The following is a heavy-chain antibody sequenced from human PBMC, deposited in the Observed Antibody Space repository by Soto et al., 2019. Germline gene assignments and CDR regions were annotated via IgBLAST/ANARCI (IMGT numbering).Heavy chain of an antibody. V-gene: IGHV3-74*01. J-gene: IGHJ4*02. CDR1: GFTFSSYW. D-gene: IGHD3-16*01. CDR2: INSDGSST. Sequence: EVQLVESGGGLVQPGGSLRLSCAASGFTFSSYWMHWVRQAPGKGLVWVSRINSDGSSTSYADSVKGRFNISRDNAKNTLYLQMNSLRAEDTAVYYCARSSGDYVWYFDYWGQGTLVTVSS. CDR3: ARSSGDYVWYFDY.